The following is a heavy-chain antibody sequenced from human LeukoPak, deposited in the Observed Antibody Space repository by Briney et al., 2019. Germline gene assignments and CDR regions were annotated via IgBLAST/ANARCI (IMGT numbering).Heavy chain of an antibody. D-gene: IGHD4-23*01. V-gene: IGHV1-46*01. CDR1: GYTFTSYY. CDR2: INPSGGST. J-gene: IGHJ3*02. Sequence: GASVKVSCKASGYTFTSYYMHWVRQAPGQGLEWMGIINPSGGSTSYAQKFQGRVTMTRDMSTSTVYMELSSLRSEDTAVYYCARDTNSDAFDIWGQGTMVTVSS. CDR3: ARDTNSDAFDI.